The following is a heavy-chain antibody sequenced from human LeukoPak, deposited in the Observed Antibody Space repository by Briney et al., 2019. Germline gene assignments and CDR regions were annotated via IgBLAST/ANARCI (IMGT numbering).Heavy chain of an antibody. CDR1: GFTFSSYG. D-gene: IGHD2-2*01. CDR3: AKDARQYCSSYSCYR. J-gene: IGHJ4*02. V-gene: IGHV3-30*02. Sequence: GGSLRLSCAASGFTFSSYGMHWVRQAPGKGLEWVAYIRYDGSNKYYADTVKGRFTISRDNSKNTLYLHINSLRAEDTAVYHCAKDARQYCSSYSCYRWSQGTLVTVSS. CDR2: IRYDGSNK.